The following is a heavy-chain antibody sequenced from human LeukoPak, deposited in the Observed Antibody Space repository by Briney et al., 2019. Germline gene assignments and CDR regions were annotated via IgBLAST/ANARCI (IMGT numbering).Heavy chain of an antibody. D-gene: IGHD2-15*01. V-gene: IGHV3-23*01. CDR3: AKGTVGYCSGGSCYPFDY. CDR2: INGSGGST. J-gene: IGHJ4*02. Sequence: PGGSLRLSCGPSGFTFSSYAMSWVRQAPGKGLEWVSAINGSGGSTYYADSVKGRFTISRDNSKNTLSLQMNSLRAEDTAVYYCAKGTVGYCSGGSCYPFDYWGQGTLVTVSS. CDR1: GFTFSSYA.